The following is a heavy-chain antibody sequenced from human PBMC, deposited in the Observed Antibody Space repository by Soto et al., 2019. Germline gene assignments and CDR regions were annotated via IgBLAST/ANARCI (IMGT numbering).Heavy chain of an antibody. J-gene: IGHJ5*02. CDR3: ASPTSVAQNWFDP. V-gene: IGHV1-69*13. Sequence: SVKVSCKASGGTFSSYASSWVRQDPGQGLEWMGGIIPIFGTANYAQKFQGRVTITADESTSTAYMELRSLRSEDTAVYYCASPTSVAQNWFDPWGQGTLVTVSS. CDR1: GGTFSSYA. CDR2: IIPIFGTA. D-gene: IGHD2-15*01.